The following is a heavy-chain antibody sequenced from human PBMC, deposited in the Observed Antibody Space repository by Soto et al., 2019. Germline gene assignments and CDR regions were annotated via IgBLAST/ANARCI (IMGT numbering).Heavy chain of an antibody. V-gene: IGHV3-21*01. Sequence: EVQLVESGGGLVKPGGSLRLSCAASGFTFSSYSMNWVRQAPGKGLAWVSSISSSSSYIYYADSVKGRFTISRDNAKNSLYLQMNSLRAEDTAVYYCARDDGGSGWSNDYWSQGTLVSVSS. CDR1: GFTFSSYS. D-gene: IGHD6-19*01. J-gene: IGHJ4*02. CDR2: ISSSSSYI. CDR3: ARDDGGSGWSNDY.